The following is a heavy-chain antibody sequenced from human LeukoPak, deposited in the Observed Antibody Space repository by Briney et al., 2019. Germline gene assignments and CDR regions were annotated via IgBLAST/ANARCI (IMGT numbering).Heavy chain of an antibody. CDR2: IYSGGTT. Sequence: GGSLRLSCAASGFTVSSNYMTWVRQAPGKGLEWVSLIYSGGTTYYADSVKGRFTISRDNSKNTLYLQMNSLRAEDTAVYYCARRAGGYSHPYDYWGQGILVTVSS. CDR1: GFTVSSNY. J-gene: IGHJ4*02. V-gene: IGHV3-53*01. D-gene: IGHD4-23*01. CDR3: ARRAGGYSHPYDY.